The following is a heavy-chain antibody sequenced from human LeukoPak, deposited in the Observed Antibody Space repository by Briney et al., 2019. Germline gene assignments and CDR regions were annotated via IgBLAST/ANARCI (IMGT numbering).Heavy chain of an antibody. Sequence: GGSLRLSCAASGFTFSSYEINWVRQAPGKGLEWVSYISGSGSTIYYADSVRGRFTISRDNAKSSLYLQMNSLRAEDTAVYYCAKSVLYGHHYYYYIDVWGKGTTVTVSS. CDR3: AKSVLYGHHYYYYIDV. CDR2: ISGSGSTI. CDR1: GFTFSSYE. V-gene: IGHV3-48*03. D-gene: IGHD2/OR15-2a*01. J-gene: IGHJ6*03.